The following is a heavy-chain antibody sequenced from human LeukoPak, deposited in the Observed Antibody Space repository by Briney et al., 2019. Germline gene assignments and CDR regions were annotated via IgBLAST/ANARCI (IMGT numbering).Heavy chain of an antibody. J-gene: IGHJ4*02. CDR2: IRYDGSNK. CDR3: ARLGIAAADHFDY. CDR1: GFTFLSYG. D-gene: IGHD6-13*01. Sequence: GGSLRLSCAASGFTFLSYGMHWVRQAPGKGLEWVAFIRYDGSNKYYADSVKGRFTISRDNSKNTLYLQMNSLRAEDTAVYYCARLGIAAADHFDYWGQGTLVTVSS. V-gene: IGHV3-30*02.